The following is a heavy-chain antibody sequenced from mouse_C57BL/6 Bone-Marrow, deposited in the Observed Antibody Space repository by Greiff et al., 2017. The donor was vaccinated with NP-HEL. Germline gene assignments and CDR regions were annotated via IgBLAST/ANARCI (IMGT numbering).Heavy chain of an antibody. CDR3: ARDDYYSNYEDAMDY. CDR1: GYTFTGYW. D-gene: IGHD2-5*01. CDR2: ILPGSGST. V-gene: IGHV1-9*01. J-gene: IGHJ4*01. Sequence: VQLQQSGAELMKPGASVKLSCKATGYTFTGYWIEWVKQRPGHGLEWIGEILPGSGSTNYNEKFKGNATFTADTSSNTAYMQLSSLTTEDSAIYYCARDDYYSNYEDAMDYWGQGTSVTVSS.